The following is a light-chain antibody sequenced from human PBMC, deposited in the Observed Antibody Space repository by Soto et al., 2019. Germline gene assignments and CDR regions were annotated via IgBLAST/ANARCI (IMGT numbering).Light chain of an antibody. CDR1: QGISSY. J-gene: IGKJ4*01. CDR2: SAS. CDR3: PQHNSYPLP. Sequence: DIQLTQSPSFLSASVGDRVTITCRASQGISSYLAWYQQKPGKAPKLLIYSASTLQSGVPSRFSGSGSGTEFTLTISSQQPEDFATYYCPQHNSYPLPFGGGTKVEIK. V-gene: IGKV1-9*01.